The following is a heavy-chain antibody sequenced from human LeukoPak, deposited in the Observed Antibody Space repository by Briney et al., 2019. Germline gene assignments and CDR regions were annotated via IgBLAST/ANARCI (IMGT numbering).Heavy chain of an antibody. J-gene: IGHJ4*02. Sequence: PSETLSLTCAVSGGSISSSNWWSWVRQPPGKGLEWIGEIYHSGSTNYNPSLKSRVTISVDKSKNQFSLELTSVTAADTAVYFCARDRRGSRGYALDYWGQGTLVTASS. D-gene: IGHD2-2*01. CDR3: ARDRRGSRGYALDY. V-gene: IGHV4-4*02. CDR2: IYHSGST. CDR1: GGSISSSNW.